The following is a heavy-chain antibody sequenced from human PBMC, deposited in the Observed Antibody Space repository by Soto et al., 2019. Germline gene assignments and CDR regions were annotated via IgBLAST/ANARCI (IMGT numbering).Heavy chain of an antibody. CDR3: ARGAFKYYDFWSGYYTREYNWFDP. V-gene: IGHV4-34*01. D-gene: IGHD3-3*01. Sequence: ERLSCSGTGCGGSCSGNYWSGIRQPPGKGLDWIGGINHRGSTNYNPSLKSRVTISVDTSKNQFSLKLSSVTAAATAVYYCARGAFKYYDFWSGYYTREYNWFDPWGQGTLVTVSS. CDR1: GGSCSGNY. J-gene: IGHJ5*02. CDR2: INHRGST.